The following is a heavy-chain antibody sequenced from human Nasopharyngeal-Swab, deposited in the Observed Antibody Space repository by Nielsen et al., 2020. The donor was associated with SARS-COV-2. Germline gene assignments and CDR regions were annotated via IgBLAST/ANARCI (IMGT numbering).Heavy chain of an antibody. CDR3: ARDLGYSSRWYRDLGY. Sequence: GESLKISCAASGFTVTSNYLTWVRQAPGKGLEWVSFIYFGGDTYYADSVKGRFTVSRDTSRNTLYLQMNDLRAEDTAVYYCARDLGYSSRWYRDLGYWGQGTLVTVSS. J-gene: IGHJ4*02. V-gene: IGHV3-66*01. CDR2: IYFGGDT. D-gene: IGHD6-19*01. CDR1: GFTVTSNY.